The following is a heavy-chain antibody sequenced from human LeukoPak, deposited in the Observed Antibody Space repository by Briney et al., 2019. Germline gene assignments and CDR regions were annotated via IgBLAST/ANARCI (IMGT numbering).Heavy chain of an antibody. V-gene: IGHV3-30*04. CDR3: ARSLFGFGESWDDY. J-gene: IGHJ4*02. D-gene: IGHD3-10*01. CDR2: ISYDGSNK. CDR1: GFTFSSYA. Sequence: GRSLRLSCAASGFTFSSYAMHWVRQAPGKGLEWVAVISYDGSNKYYADSVKGRFTISRDNSKNTLYLQMNSLRAEDTAVYYCARSLFGFGESWDDYWGQGTLATVSS.